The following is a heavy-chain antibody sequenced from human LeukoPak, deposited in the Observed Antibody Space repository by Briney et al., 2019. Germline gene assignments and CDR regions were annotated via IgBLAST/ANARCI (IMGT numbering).Heavy chain of an antibody. CDR3: ARAKGDYCSSTSCYNWFDP. J-gene: IGHJ5*02. D-gene: IGHD2-2*01. CDR2: IIPIFGTA. Sequence: SVKVSCKASGGTFSSYAISWVRQAPGQGLEWMGGIIPIFGTANYAQKFQGRVTITADESTSTAYMELSSLRSEDTAVYYCARAKGDYCSSTSCYNWFDPWGQGTLVTVSP. V-gene: IGHV1-69*01. CDR1: GGTFSSYA.